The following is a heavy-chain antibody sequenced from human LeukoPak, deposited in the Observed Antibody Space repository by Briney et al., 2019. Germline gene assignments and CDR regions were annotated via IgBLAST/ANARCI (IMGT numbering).Heavy chain of an antibody. CDR2: IIPIFGTA. CDR1: GGTFSSYA. CDR3: ARGRFTYYYDSSGYFDAFDV. D-gene: IGHD3-22*01. V-gene: IGHV1-69*13. Sequence: SVKVSCKASGGTFSSYAISWVRQAPGQGLEWMGGIIPIFGTANYAQKFQGRVTITADESTSTAYMELSSLRSEDTAVYYCARGRFTYYYDSSGYFDAFDVWGQGTMVTVSS. J-gene: IGHJ3*01.